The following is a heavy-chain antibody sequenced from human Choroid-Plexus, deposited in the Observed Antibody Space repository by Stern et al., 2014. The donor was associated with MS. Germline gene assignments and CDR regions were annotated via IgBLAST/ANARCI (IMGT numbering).Heavy chain of an antibody. Sequence: VQLXXXGGGVAQPGRPLILSCAASGFTFSNFGMHWVRQAPGKGLERVALISDDGSDKYYADSVKGRFAIFRDNSKNTLYMHMNSLRAEDTAVYYCAKDRQWSTYFFDYWGQGSLVTVSS. J-gene: IGHJ4*02. CDR1: GFTFSNFG. CDR2: ISDDGSDK. V-gene: IGHV3-30*18. CDR3: AKDRQWSTYFFDY. D-gene: IGHD2-15*01.